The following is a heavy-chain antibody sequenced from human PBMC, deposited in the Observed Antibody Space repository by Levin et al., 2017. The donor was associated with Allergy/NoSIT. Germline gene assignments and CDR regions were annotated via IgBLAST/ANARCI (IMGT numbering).Heavy chain of an antibody. CDR3: ASFIRYDSNGLLLGGY. CDR2: INSDGSSA. J-gene: IGHJ4*02. Sequence: LSLTCAASGFTFSSYWMHWVRQAPGKGLVWVSRINSDGSSATYADSVKGRFTISRDNAKNTLFLQMNSLRAEDTAVYYCASFIRYDSNGLLLGGYWGQGTLVTVSS. CDR1: GFTFSSYW. D-gene: IGHD3-22*01. V-gene: IGHV3-74*03.